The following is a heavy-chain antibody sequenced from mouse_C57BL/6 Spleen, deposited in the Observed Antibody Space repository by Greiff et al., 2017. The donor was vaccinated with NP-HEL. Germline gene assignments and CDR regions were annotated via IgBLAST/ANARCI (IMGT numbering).Heavy chain of an antibody. CDR1: GFTFTDYY. Sequence: EVQLVESGGGLVQPGGSLSLSCAASGFTFTDYYMSWVRQPPGKALEWLGFLRNKANGYTTEYSASVKGRFTISRDNSQSILYLQMNALRAEDSATYYCARAYDYDGFAYWGQGTLVTVSA. CDR2: LRNKANGYTT. J-gene: IGHJ3*01. V-gene: IGHV7-3*01. D-gene: IGHD2-4*01. CDR3: ARAYDYDGFAY.